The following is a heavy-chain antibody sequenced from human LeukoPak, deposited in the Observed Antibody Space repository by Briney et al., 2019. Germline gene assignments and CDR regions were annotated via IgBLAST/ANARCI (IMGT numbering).Heavy chain of an antibody. V-gene: IGHV4-59*01. CDR1: GGSISSYY. CDR3: ARGVYIAAAQYGY. CDR2: IYYSGAT. J-gene: IGHJ4*02. Sequence: SETLSLIRTVSGGSISSYYWSWIRQPPGKGLEWMGYIYYSGATNYNPSLKSRVTISVDTSKNQFSLQLSSVTAADTAVYYCARGVYIAAAQYGYWGQGTLVTVSS. D-gene: IGHD6-13*01.